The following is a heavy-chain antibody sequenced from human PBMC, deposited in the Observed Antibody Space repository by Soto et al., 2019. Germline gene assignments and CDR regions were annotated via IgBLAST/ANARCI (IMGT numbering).Heavy chain of an antibody. CDR3: AKNGRITMIVVVITHDAFDI. D-gene: IGHD3-22*01. V-gene: IGHV3-23*01. CDR2: ISGSGGST. Sequence: PGGSLRLSCAASGFTFSSYAMSWVRQAPGKGLEWVSAISGSGGSTYYADSVKGRFTISRDNSKNTLYLQMNSLRAEDTAVYYCAKNGRITMIVVVITHDAFDIWGQGTMVTVSS. CDR1: GFTFSSYA. J-gene: IGHJ3*02.